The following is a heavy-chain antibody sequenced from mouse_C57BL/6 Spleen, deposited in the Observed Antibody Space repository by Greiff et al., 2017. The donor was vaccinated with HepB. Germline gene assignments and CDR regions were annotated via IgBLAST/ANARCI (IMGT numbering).Heavy chain of an antibody. CDR3: ARKLGY. Sequence: VQLQQSGAELVMPGASVKLSCKASGYTFTSYWMHWVKQRPGQGLEWIGEIDPSDSYTNYNQKFKGKSTLTVDKSSSTAYMQLSSLTSEDSAVYYCARKLGYWGQGTTLTVSS. D-gene: IGHD1-3*01. V-gene: IGHV1-69*01. CDR2: IDPSDSYT. CDR1: GYTFTSYW. J-gene: IGHJ2*01.